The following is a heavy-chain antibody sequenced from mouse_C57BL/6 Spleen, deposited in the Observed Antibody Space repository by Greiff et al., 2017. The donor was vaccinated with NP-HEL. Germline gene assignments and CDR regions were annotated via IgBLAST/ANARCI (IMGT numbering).Heavy chain of an antibody. CDR3: VRPSTRYWYFDV. D-gene: IGHD2-1*01. CDR2: IRSQSNNYAT. CDR1: GFSFNTYA. J-gene: IGHJ1*03. Sequence: EAGGGLVQPKGSLKLSCAASGFSFNTYAMNWVRQAPGKGLEWVARIRSQSNNYATYYADSVKERFPISRDDSESQLYLQMNNLKTEDTAMYYCVRPSTRYWYFDVWGTGTTVTVSS. V-gene: IGHV10-1*01.